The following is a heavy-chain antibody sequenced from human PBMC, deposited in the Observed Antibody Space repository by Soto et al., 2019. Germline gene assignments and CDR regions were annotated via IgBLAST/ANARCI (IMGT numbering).Heavy chain of an antibody. CDR3: AIPGAGDFDY. Sequence: ETLSLTCAVSGASISNTDWWSWVRQPPGKGLEWIGEIYHSGTTNCDPSLKSRVTISLDKSQSLFSLTLTSLTAADTAVYYCAIPGAGDFDYWGQGTLVTVSS. CDR2: IYHSGTT. D-gene: IGHD1-26*01. J-gene: IGHJ4*02. CDR1: GASISNTDW. V-gene: IGHV4-4*02.